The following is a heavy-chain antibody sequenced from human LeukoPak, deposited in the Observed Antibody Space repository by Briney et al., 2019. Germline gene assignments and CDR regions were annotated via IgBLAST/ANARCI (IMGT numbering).Heavy chain of an antibody. CDR3: ARSEWLVIYYGMDV. D-gene: IGHD3-3*01. Sequence: GGSLRLSCAASGFTFGSCWMNWVRQTPGKGLEWVANINQDGSQKFYVDSVKGRFTISRDNSKNTLYLQMNSLRAEDTAVYYCARSEWLVIYYGMDVWGQGTTVTVSS. CDR2: INQDGSQK. V-gene: IGHV3-7*01. CDR1: GFTFGSCW. J-gene: IGHJ6*02.